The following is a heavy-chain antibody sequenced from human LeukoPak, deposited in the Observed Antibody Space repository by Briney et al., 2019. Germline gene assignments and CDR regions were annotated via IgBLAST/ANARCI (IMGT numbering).Heavy chain of an antibody. J-gene: IGHJ3*02. CDR1: GGSISSSNW. CDR2: IYHSGST. Sequence: PSGTLSLTCAVSGGSISSSNWWSWVRQPPGKGLEWIGEIYHSGSTNYNPSLKSRVTISVDKSKNQFSLKLSSVTAADTAVYYCARLLRIVVVITELGAFDIWGQGTMVTVSS. CDR3: ARLLRIVVVITELGAFDI. V-gene: IGHV4-4*02. D-gene: IGHD3-22*01.